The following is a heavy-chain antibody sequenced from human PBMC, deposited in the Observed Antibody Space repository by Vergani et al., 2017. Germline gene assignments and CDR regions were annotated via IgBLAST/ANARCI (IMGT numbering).Heavy chain of an antibody. J-gene: IGHJ4*02. CDR3: AREGPQLETGTTLLPFFIDY. V-gene: IGHV3-20*04. CDR2: INWNGGST. CDR1: GFTFDDYG. Sequence: EVQLVESGGGVVRPGGSLRLSCAASGFTFDDYGMSWVRQAPGKGLEWVSGINWNGGSTGYADSVKGRFTISRDNAKNSLYLQMNSLRAEDTALYYCAREGPQLETGTTLLPFFIDYWGQGTLVTVSS. D-gene: IGHD1-7*01.